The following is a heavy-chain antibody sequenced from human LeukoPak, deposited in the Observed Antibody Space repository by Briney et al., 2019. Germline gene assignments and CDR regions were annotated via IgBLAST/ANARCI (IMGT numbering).Heavy chain of an antibody. V-gene: IGHV3-23*01. D-gene: IGHD3-22*01. Sequence: AGGSLRLSCAVSGITLSNYGMSWVRQAPGKGLEWVAGISDSTGSTNYADSVKGRFTISRDNRKNTLYLQMNSLRAEDTAVYFCAKRGVVIRVILVGFHKEAYYFDSWGQGALVTVSP. CDR3: AKRGVVIRVILVGFHKEAYYFDS. CDR1: GITLSNYG. J-gene: IGHJ4*02. CDR2: ISDSTGST.